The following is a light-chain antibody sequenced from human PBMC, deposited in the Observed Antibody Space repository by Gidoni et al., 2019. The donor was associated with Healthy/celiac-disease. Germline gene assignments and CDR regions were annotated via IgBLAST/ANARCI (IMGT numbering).Light chain of an antibody. V-gene: IGKV4-1*01. Sequence: DIVMTQSPDSLALSLGARASITCRSSQSLLSTSNNKNFLAWYRQKAGQPPKLLIYWASTRESGVPDRFSGSGSGTHFTLTISSLQAEDVAVYYCQQYYNAPITFGGGTKVEIK. J-gene: IGKJ4*01. CDR3: QQYYNAPIT. CDR1: QSLLSTSNNKNF. CDR2: WAS.